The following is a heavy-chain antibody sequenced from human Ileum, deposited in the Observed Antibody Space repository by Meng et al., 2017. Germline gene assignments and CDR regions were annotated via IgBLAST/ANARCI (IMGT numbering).Heavy chain of an antibody. Sequence: GESLKISCAASGFTISNFWMHWVRQTPGKGLMWVARISADGTSTSYADSVKGRFTISRDNAKNTLNLQMNSLRAEDTAVYYCVRAVRDNYGNFDYWGQGTGVTGSS. V-gene: IGHV3-74*01. CDR2: ISADGTST. D-gene: IGHD5-18*01. CDR3: VRAVRDNYGNFDY. CDR1: GFTISNFW. J-gene: IGHJ4*02.